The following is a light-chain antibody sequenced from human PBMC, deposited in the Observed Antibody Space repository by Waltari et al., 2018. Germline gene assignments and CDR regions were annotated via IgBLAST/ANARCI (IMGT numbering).Light chain of an antibody. Sequence: DIQMTQSPSSLSASVGARVTITCQPSQDISNYLNWYQQKPGKAPKLLIYDASNLETGVPSRFSGSGSGTDFTFTISSLQPEDIATYYCQQYDNLPYTFGQGTKLEIK. V-gene: IGKV1-33*01. CDR2: DAS. J-gene: IGKJ2*01. CDR1: QDISNY. CDR3: QQYDNLPYT.